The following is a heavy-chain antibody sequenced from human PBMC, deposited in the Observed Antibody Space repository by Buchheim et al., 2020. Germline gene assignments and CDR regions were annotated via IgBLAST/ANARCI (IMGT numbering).Heavy chain of an antibody. J-gene: IGHJ4*02. Sequence: QVQLVESGGGVVQPGRSLRLSCAASGFTFSSYAMHWVRQAPGKGLEWVAVISYDGSNKYYADSVKGRFTISRDNSKNPLYLQMNSLRAEDTAVYYCARENSLSGSYPSDYWGQGTL. V-gene: IGHV3-30-3*01. CDR1: GFTFSSYA. CDR3: ARENSLSGSYPSDY. D-gene: IGHD1-26*01. CDR2: ISYDGSNK.